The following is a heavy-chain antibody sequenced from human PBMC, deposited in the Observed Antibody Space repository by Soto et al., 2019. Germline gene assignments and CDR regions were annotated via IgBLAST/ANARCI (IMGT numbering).Heavy chain of an antibody. CDR2: IIPILGIA. CDR3: ASWDLGYCSSTSCYSGAFDI. Sequence: ASVKVSCKASGGTFSSYTISLVRQAPGQGLEWMGRIIPILGIANYAQKFQGRVTITADKSTSTAYMELSSLRSEDTAVYYCASWDLGYCSSTSCYSGAFDIWGKGTMVTVSS. J-gene: IGHJ3*02. D-gene: IGHD2-2*01. CDR1: GGTFSSYT. V-gene: IGHV1-69*02.